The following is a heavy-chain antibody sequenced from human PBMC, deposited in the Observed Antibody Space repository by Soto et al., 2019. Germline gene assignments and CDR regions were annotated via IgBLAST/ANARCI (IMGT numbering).Heavy chain of an antibody. Sequence: ASVKVSCKASGYTFTSYGISWVRQAPGQGLEWMGWISAYNGNTNYAQKLQGRVTMTTDTSTSTAYMELRSLRSDDTAVYYCARDGSPAYYDSSGPSGHWGQGTLVTVSS. CDR3: ARDGSPAYYDSSGPSGH. V-gene: IGHV1-18*01. J-gene: IGHJ4*02. CDR2: ISAYNGNT. D-gene: IGHD3-22*01. CDR1: GYTFTSYG.